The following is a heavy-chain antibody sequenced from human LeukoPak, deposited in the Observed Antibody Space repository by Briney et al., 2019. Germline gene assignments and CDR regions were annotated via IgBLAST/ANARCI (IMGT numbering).Heavy chain of an antibody. CDR1: GFTFSSHW. CDR3: ARDGGYDFWSGYYQDY. J-gene: IGHJ4*02. V-gene: IGHV3-30-3*01. D-gene: IGHD3-3*01. CDR2: ISYDANIGSNK. Sequence: PGGSLRLSCAASGFTFSSHWMTWVRQAPGKGLEWVALISYDANIGSNKYYADSVKGRFTISRDNSKNTLYLQMNSLRAEDTAVYYCARDGGYDFWSGYYQDYWGQGTLVTVSS.